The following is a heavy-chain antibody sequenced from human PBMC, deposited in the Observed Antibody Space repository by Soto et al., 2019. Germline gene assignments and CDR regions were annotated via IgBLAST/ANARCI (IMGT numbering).Heavy chain of an antibody. D-gene: IGHD3-16*01. V-gene: IGHV3-23*01. Sequence: GGSLTLSCAASGFTFSSYAMSWVRQAPGKGLEWVSAISGSGGSTYYADSVKGRFTISRDNSKNTLYLQMNSLRAEDTAVYSCAKASFFRWGIGSRCMVVCGKGT. CDR1: GFTFSSYA. J-gene: IGHJ6*04. CDR3: AKASFFRWGIGSRCMVV. CDR2: ISGSGGST.